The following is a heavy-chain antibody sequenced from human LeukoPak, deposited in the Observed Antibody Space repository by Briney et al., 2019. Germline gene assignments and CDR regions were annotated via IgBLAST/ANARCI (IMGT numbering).Heavy chain of an antibody. CDR1: GFTFSNAW. CDR2: IKSKRDGETT. D-gene: IGHD3-10*01. Sequence: GGSLRLSCAASGFTFSNAWTSWVRQAPGKGLEWGGRIKSKRDGETTDHAAPVKARFIMSRDESKNTLYLQMNSLKTEDTAVYYCTTDALGYGSSQNYWGQGTLVTVSP. CDR3: TTDALGYGSSQNY. J-gene: IGHJ4*02. V-gene: IGHV3-15*01.